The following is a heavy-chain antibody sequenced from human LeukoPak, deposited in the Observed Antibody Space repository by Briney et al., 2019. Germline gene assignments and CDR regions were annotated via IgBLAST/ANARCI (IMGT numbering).Heavy chain of an antibody. J-gene: IGHJ3*02. CDR1: GGSISSYY. D-gene: IGHD4-17*01. CDR3: AAQDYGGNSWAFDI. CDR2: IYYSGST. Sequence: PSETLSLTCTVSGGSISSYYWSWIRQPPGKGLEWIGYIYYSGSTNYNPSLKSRVTISVDTSKNQFSLKLSSVTAADTAVYYCAAQDYGGNSWAFDIWGQGTMVTVSS. V-gene: IGHV4-59*01.